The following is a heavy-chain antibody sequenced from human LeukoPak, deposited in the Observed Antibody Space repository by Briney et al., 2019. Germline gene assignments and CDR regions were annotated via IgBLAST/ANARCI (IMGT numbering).Heavy chain of an antibody. CDR2: ISSSSSYI. V-gene: IGHV3-21*01. D-gene: IGHD5-24*01. CDR3: ARALASLSGYNFGNAFDI. Sequence: GGSLRLSCAASGFTFSSYAMSWVRQAPGKGLEWVSSISSSSSYIYYADSVKGRFTISKDNAKNSLYLQMNSLRAEDTAVYYCARALASLSGYNFGNAFDIWGQGTMVTVSS. CDR1: GFTFSSYA. J-gene: IGHJ3*02.